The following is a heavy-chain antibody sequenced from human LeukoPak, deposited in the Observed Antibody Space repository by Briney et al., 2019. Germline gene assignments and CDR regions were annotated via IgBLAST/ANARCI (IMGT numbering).Heavy chain of an antibody. CDR1: GGTFSSYA. V-gene: IGHV1-69*13. D-gene: IGHD3-10*01. Sequence: ASVKVSCKASGGTFSSYAFSWVRRAPGQGLEWMGGIIPIFGTANYAQKFQDRVTITADEFTSTAYMGLSSLRSEDTAMYYCARRPAVRAVTYFDYWGQGTLVTVSS. J-gene: IGHJ4*02. CDR2: IIPIFGTA. CDR3: ARRPAVRAVTYFDY.